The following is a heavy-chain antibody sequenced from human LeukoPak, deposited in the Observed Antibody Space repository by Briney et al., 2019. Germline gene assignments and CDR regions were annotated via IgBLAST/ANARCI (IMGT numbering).Heavy chain of an antibody. CDR2: INPNSGGT. D-gene: IGHD5-18*01. CDR1: GYTFTGYY. CDR3: ARDLPGYSYGYPEEESDY. J-gene: IGHJ4*02. V-gene: IGHV1-2*06. Sequence: ASVKVSCKASGYTFTGYYMHWVRQAPGQGLEWMGRINPNSGGTNYAQKFQGRVTMTRDTSLSTAYMELSRLRSDDKAVYYCARDLPGYSYGYPEEESDYWGQGTLVTVSS.